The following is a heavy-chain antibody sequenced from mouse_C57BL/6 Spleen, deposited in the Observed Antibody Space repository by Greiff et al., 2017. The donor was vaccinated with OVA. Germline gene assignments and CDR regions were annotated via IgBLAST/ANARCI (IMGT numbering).Heavy chain of an antibody. CDR2: IYPGDGDT. V-gene: IGHV1-82*01. D-gene: IGHD4-1*01. Sequence: VKLQESGPELVKPGASVKISCKASGYAFSSSWMNWVKQRPGKGLEWIGRIYPGDGDTNYNGKFKGKATLTADKSSSTAYMQLSSRTSEYSAVYYCAANRDDYWGQGTTLTVSS. J-gene: IGHJ2*01. CDR1: GYAFSSSW. CDR3: AANRDDY.